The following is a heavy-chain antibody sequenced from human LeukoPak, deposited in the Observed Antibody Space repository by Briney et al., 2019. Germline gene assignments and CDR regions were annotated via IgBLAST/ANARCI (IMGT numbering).Heavy chain of an antibody. CDR2: INPNSGGT. D-gene: IGHD1-26*01. CDR3: ATPISGSYGNDY. CDR1: GYTFTGYY. J-gene: IGHJ4*02. Sequence: GASVKVSCTASGYTFTGYYMHWVRQAPGQGLEWMGRINPNSGGTNYAQKFQGRVTMTRDMSISTAYMELSRLRSDDTAVYYCATPISGSYGNDYWGQGTLVTVSS. V-gene: IGHV1-2*06.